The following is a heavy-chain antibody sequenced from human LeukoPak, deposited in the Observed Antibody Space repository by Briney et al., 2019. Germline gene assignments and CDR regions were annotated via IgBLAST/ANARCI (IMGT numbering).Heavy chain of an antibody. CDR3: ARKVPPTGIGWFDP. CDR1: GFTFSSYA. CDR2: ISYDGSNK. Sequence: GRSLRLSCAASGFTFSSYAMHWVRQAPGKGLEWVAVISYDGSNKYYADSVKGRFTISRDNSKNTLYLQMNSLRAEDTAVYYCARKVPPTGIGWFDPWGQGTLVTVSS. D-gene: IGHD1-1*01. J-gene: IGHJ5*02. V-gene: IGHV3-30*01.